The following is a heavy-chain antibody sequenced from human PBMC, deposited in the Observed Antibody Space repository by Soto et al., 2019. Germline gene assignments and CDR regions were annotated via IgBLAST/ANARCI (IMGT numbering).Heavy chain of an antibody. CDR2: IYYSGST. CDR1: GGSISSSSYY. D-gene: IGHD2-2*01. V-gene: IGHV4-39*01. Sequence: QLQLQESGPGLVKPSETLSLTCTVSGGSISSSSYYWGWIRQPPGKGLEWIGSIYYSGSTYYNPSLKSRVTISVDTSKDQFSLKLSSVTAADTAVYYCASLYCSSTSCYDGYYYYGMDVWGHGTTVTVSS. J-gene: IGHJ6*02. CDR3: ASLYCSSTSCYDGYYYYGMDV.